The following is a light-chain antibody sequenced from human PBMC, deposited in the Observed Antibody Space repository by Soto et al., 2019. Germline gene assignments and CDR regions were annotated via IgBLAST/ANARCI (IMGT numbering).Light chain of an antibody. CDR1: QSVSSY. CDR2: DAS. Sequence: DIGLTHSPATLSVSPGERATLSCRASQSVSSYLAWYQQKPGQAPRLLIYDASNRATGIPARFSGSGSGTDFTLTISSLEPEDFAVYYCQQRSNWPLTFGQGTRLEIK. CDR3: QQRSNWPLT. J-gene: IGKJ5*01. V-gene: IGKV3-11*01.